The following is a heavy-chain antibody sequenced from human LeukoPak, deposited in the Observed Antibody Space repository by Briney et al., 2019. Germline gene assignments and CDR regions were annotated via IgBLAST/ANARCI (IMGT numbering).Heavy chain of an antibody. Sequence: GASAKVSCKASGYTFTSYYMHWVRQAPGQGLEWMGIINPSGGSTSYAQKFQGRVTMTRDTSTSTVYMELSSLRSEDTAVYYCARDPVVGPSIDYWGQGTLVTVSS. J-gene: IGHJ4*02. V-gene: IGHV1-46*01. CDR3: ARDPVVGPSIDY. D-gene: IGHD2-15*01. CDR2: INPSGGST. CDR1: GYTFTSYY.